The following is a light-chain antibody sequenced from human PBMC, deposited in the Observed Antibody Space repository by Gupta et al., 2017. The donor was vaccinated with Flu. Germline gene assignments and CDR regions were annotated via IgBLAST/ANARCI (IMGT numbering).Light chain of an antibody. CDR1: QSVRSN. CDR3: QQYDDWPSLT. CDR2: GAS. Sequence: ATLSVSPGERATLSCRASQSVRSNLAWYKQRPGQTPRLVIFGASTRAANIPARFSGSGSGTDFTLTISSRQSEDFAVYYCQQYDDWPSLTFGGGTKVEIK. V-gene: IGKV3-15*01. J-gene: IGKJ4*01.